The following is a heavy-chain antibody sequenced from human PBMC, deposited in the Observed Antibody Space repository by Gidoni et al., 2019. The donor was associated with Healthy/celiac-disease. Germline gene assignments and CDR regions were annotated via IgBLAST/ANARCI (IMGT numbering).Heavy chain of an antibody. CDR1: GFTFSSYG. CDR3: ARDREYYYGSGSLDY. CDR2: IWYDGSNK. D-gene: IGHD3-10*01. V-gene: IGHV3-33*01. J-gene: IGHJ4*02. Sequence: VQLVESGGGVVQPGRSLRLSCAASGFTFSSYGMHWVRPAPGKGLEWVAVIWYDGSNKYYADSVKGRFTISRENSKNTLYLQMNSLRAEDTAVYYCARDREYYYGSGSLDYWGQGTLVTVSS.